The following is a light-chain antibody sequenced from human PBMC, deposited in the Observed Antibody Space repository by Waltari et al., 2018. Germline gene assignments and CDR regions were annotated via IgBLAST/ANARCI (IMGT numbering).Light chain of an antibody. CDR3: QKYNSDPLT. Sequence: DIQMTQAPSSLSASVGDRVTITCRASQGISNYLAWYQQKPGNVPKLLIYAASILQPGVPSRFSGTGSGADFTLTISSLQPEDVATYYCQKYNSDPLTFGGGTKVEIK. CDR2: AAS. V-gene: IGKV1-27*01. CDR1: QGISNY. J-gene: IGKJ4*01.